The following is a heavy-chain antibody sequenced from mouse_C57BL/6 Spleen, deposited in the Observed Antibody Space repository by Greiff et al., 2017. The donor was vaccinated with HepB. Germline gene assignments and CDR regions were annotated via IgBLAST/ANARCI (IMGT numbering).Heavy chain of an antibody. CDR2: IDPETVGT. Sequence: QVQLQQSGAELVRPGASVTLSCKASGYTFTDYEMHWVKQTPVHGLERIGAIDPETVGTAYNQKFKGKAILTADKSSSTAYMELRSLTSEDSAVYYSTTYYGSSYKYFDVWGTGTTVTVSS. D-gene: IGHD1-1*01. V-gene: IGHV1-15*01. CDR3: TTYYGSSYKYFDV. CDR1: GYTFTDYE. J-gene: IGHJ1*03.